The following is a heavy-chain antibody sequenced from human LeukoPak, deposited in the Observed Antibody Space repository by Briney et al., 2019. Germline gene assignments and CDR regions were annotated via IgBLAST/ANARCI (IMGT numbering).Heavy chain of an antibody. CDR2: ISGSGAFT. D-gene: IGHD6-19*01. CDR1: GFTFSNYA. J-gene: IGHJ4*02. CDR3: ARSPAGYSSGWYPNY. V-gene: IGHV3-23*01. Sequence: GGSLRLSCAASGFTFSNYAMSWVRQAPGKGLEWVSGISGSGAFTYYADSVKGRFTISRDNSKNTLYLQMNSLRAEDTAVYYCARSPAGYSSGWYPNYWGQGTLVTVSS.